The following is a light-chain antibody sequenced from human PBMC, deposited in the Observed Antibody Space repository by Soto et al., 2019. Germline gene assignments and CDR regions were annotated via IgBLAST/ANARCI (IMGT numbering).Light chain of an antibody. V-gene: IGKV1-9*01. CDR3: QQFNSYPIT. J-gene: IGKJ5*01. CDR2: AAS. CDR1: QGISSN. Sequence: DLQLTQSPSFLSASVGARVTITCRASQGISSNLAWYQQKQGKAPKLLIYAASTLQSGVPSRFSGSGSGTEFTLTISSLQPEDCETYYGQQFNSYPITFGQGTRLDIK.